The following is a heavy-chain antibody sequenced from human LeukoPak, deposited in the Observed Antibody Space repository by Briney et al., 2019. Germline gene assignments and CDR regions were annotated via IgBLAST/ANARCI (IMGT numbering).Heavy chain of an antibody. CDR3: ARVGSVTNFGVVSYYFDY. Sequence: GESLKISCKASGYSFDYYWIAWVRQMPGKGLEWMGIIYPDDSDSTYSPSFQGQVTISVDKSINTAYLQWSSLKASNTAIYYCARVGSVTNFGVVSYYFDYWCQGTLVPVSS. CDR2: IYPDDSDS. CDR1: GYSFDYYW. V-gene: IGHV5-51*01. J-gene: IGHJ4*02. D-gene: IGHD3-3*01.